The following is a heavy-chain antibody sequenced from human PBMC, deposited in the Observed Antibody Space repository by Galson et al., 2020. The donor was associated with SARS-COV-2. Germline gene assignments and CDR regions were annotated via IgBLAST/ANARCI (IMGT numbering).Heavy chain of an antibody. D-gene: IGHD1-26*01. CDR3: ANLYRGYFDY. Sequence: SETLSLTCSVSGDSISSDTYSWSWIRQSPGKGLEWLGYIYPRGSTFYNPSLKSRLTMSIEVSKKQFSLRLRSVTAADTAVYFCANLYRGYFDYWGQGVLVTVSS. CDR1: GDSISSDTYS. J-gene: IGHJ4*02. V-gene: IGHV4-30-2*06. CDR2: IYPRGST.